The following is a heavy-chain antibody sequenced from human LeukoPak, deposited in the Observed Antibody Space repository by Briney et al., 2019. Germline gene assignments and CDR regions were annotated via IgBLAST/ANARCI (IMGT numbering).Heavy chain of an antibody. Sequence: GGSLRLSCAASGFTFSNYAMSWVRQAPGKGLEWVSAVSGSGDSIYYADSVKGRFTISRDNAKNSLYLQMSSLRAEDTAVYYCARDGITGTPPVYWGQGTLVTVSS. CDR3: ARDGITGTPPVY. J-gene: IGHJ4*02. V-gene: IGHV3-23*01. CDR1: GFTFSNYA. CDR2: VSGSGDSI. D-gene: IGHD1-20*01.